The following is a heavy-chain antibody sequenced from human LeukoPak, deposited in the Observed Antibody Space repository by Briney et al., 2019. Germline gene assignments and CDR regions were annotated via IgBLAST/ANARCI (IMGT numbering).Heavy chain of an antibody. Sequence: GGSLRLSCAASGFTFSSYAMHWVRQAPGKGLEWVAVISYDGSNKYYADSVKGRFTISRDNSKNTLYLQMNSLRAEDTAVYYCASNYCGGDCYPDSPIDYWGQGTLVTVSS. J-gene: IGHJ4*02. CDR2: ISYDGSNK. V-gene: IGHV3-30-3*01. CDR1: GFTFSSYA. CDR3: ASNYCGGDCYPDSPIDY. D-gene: IGHD2-21*02.